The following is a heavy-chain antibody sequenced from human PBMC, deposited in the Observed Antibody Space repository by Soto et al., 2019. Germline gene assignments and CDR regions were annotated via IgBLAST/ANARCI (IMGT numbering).Heavy chain of an antibody. D-gene: IGHD2-8*01. CDR3: AREAAYCTNGVCYPQFDY. V-gene: IGHV3-33*01. CDR1: GFTFSSYG. Sequence: LRLSCAASGFTFSSYGMHWVRQAPGKGLEWVAVIWYDGSNKYYADSVKGRFTISRDNSKNTLYLQMNSLRAEDTAVYYCAREAAYCTNGVCYPQFDYWGQGTLVTVSS. CDR2: IWYDGSNK. J-gene: IGHJ4*02.